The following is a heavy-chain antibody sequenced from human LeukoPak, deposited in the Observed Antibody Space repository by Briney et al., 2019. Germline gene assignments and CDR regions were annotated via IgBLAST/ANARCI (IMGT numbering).Heavy chain of an antibody. V-gene: IGHV1-69*13. D-gene: IGHD4-17*01. CDR3: ARAQYGDYFSGTKTYYYYYMDV. Sequence: SVKVSCKASGGTFSSCAISWVRQAPGQGLEWMGGIIPIFGTANYAQKFQGRVTITADESTSTAYMELSSLRSEDTAVYYCARAQYGDYFSGTKTYYYYYMDVWGKGTTVTVSS. CDR1: GGTFSSCA. CDR2: IIPIFGTA. J-gene: IGHJ6*03.